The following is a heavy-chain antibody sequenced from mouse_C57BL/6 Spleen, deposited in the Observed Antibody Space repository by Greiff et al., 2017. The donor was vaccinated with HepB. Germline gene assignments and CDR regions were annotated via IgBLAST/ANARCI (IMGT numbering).Heavy chain of an antibody. Sequence: VQLKESGPELVKPGASVKISCKASGYSFTDYNMNWVKQSNGKSLEWIGVINPNYGTTSYNQKFKGKATLTVDQSSSTAYMQLNSLTSEDSAVYYCARGIKYYGSSPSYWYFDVWGTGTTVTVSS. V-gene: IGHV1-39*01. CDR2: INPNYGTT. D-gene: IGHD1-1*01. J-gene: IGHJ1*03. CDR3: ARGIKYYGSSPSYWYFDV. CDR1: GYSFTDYN.